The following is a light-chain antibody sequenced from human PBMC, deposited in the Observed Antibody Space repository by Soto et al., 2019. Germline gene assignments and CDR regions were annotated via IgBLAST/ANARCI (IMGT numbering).Light chain of an antibody. J-gene: IGKJ2*03. V-gene: IGKV4-1*01. CDR2: WAS. CDR3: QHYYSTPYS. CDR1: QSVLYSSNNKNY. Sequence: DIVMTQSPDSLAVSLGERATINCKSSQSVLYSSNNKNYLAWYQKKPGQPPKLLFYWASTRESGVPDRFSGSGSGTDFTLTISSLQAEDVAVYYCQHYYSTPYSFGQGTKLEIK.